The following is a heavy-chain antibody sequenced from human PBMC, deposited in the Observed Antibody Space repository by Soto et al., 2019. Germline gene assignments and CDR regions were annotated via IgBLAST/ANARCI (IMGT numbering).Heavy chain of an antibody. D-gene: IGHD1-26*01. V-gene: IGHV3-66*01. J-gene: IGHJ4*02. CDR2: IYSGGST. CDR3: ARDPGRSYGPD. Sequence: EVQLVESGGGLVQPGGSLRLSCAASGFTVSSNYMSWVRQAPGKGLEWVSVIYSGGSTYYADSVKGRFTISRDNSKNTMYLQMNSLRAEDTAVYYCARDPGRSYGPDWGQGTLVTVSS. CDR1: GFTVSSNY.